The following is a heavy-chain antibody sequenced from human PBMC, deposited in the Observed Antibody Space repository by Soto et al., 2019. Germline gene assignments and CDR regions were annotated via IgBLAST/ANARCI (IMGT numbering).Heavy chain of an antibody. Sequence: ASVKVSCKASGGTFSSYAISWVRQAPGQGLEWMGGIIPIFGTANYAQKFQGRVTITADESTSTAYMELSSLRSEDTAAYYCAILENSSGWYPFDYWGQGQRSPSPQ. CDR2: IIPIFGTA. D-gene: IGHD6-19*01. V-gene: IGHV1-69*13. CDR3: AILENSSGWYPFDY. J-gene: IGHJ4*02. CDR1: GGTFSSYA.